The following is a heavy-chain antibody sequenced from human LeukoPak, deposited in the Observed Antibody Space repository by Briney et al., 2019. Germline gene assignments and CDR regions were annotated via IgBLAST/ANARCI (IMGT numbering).Heavy chain of an antibody. D-gene: IGHD1-7*01. Sequence: GRSLRLSCAASGFTFSSYAMHWVRQAPGKGLEWVAVISYDGSNKYYADSVKGRFTISRDNSKNTLYLQMYSLRAEDTAVYYCARDRGRLELELYYWGQGTLVTVSS. CDR3: ARDRGRLELELYY. V-gene: IGHV3-30*04. J-gene: IGHJ4*02. CDR1: GFTFSSYA. CDR2: ISYDGSNK.